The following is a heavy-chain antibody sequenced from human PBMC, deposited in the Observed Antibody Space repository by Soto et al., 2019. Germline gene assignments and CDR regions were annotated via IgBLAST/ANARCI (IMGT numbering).Heavy chain of an antibody. V-gene: IGHV1-2*02. CDR2: INPKSGDT. J-gene: IGHJ4*02. CDR1: GYTFTGYY. CDR3: ARGSPRMGALPTY. D-gene: IGHD1-26*01. Sequence: QVQLVQSGEEVKKSGASLKVSCKASGYTFTGYYIHWVRQAPGQGLEWMGWINPKSGDTNYAQKFQGRVSMTRDTPITTAYMEVSRLKSDDTAVYYCARGSPRMGALPTYWGQGTLVTVSS.